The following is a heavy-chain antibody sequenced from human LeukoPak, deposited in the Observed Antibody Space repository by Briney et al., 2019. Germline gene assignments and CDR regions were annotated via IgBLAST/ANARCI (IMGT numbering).Heavy chain of an antibody. V-gene: IGHV1-3*01. CDR3: ARDQRGYCSGGSCYHYYYYGMDV. CDR2: INAGNGNT. CDR1: GYTFTSYA. J-gene: IGHJ6*02. Sequence: ASVKVSCKASGYTFTSYAMHWVRQAPGQRLEWMGWINAGNGNTKYSQKLQGRVTMTTDTSASTAYMELRSLRSDDTAVYYCARDQRGYCSGGSCYHYYYYGMDVWGQGTTVTVSS. D-gene: IGHD2-15*01.